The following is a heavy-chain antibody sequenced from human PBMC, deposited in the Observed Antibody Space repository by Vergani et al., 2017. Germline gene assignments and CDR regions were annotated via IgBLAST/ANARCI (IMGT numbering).Heavy chain of an antibody. D-gene: IGHD3-3*01. V-gene: IGHV3-30-3*01. J-gene: IGHJ5*02. CDR2: ISYDGSNK. CDR1: GFTFSSYA. Sequence: QVQLVESGGGVVQPGRSLRLSCAASGFTFSSYAMHWVRQAPGKGLEWVAGISYDGSNKYYADSVKGRFTISRDNSKNTLYLQMNSLRAEDTAVYDCARDSPLRFLEWLSGWFDPWGQGTLVTVSS. CDR3: ARDSPLRFLEWLSGWFDP.